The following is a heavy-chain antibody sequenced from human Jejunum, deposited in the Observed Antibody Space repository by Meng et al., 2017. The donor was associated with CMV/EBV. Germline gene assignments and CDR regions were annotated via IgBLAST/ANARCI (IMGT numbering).Heavy chain of an antibody. V-gene: IGHV3-53*01. CDR3: AKVAMIRGVVFDF. D-gene: IGHD3-10*01. CDR2: IYRGGTT. Sequence: SGFPVSTNYMSWVRQAPGKGLEWVSVIYRGGTTYYADSVKGRFTISRDNSKNTLYLQMNSLRADDTAVYYCAKVAMIRGVVFDFWGQGTRVTVSS. CDR1: GFPVSTNY. J-gene: IGHJ4*02.